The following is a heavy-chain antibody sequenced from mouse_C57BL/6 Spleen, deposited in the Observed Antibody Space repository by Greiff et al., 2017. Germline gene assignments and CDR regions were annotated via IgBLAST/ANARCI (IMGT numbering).Heavy chain of an antibody. CDR2: IRNKANGYTT. J-gene: IGHJ4*01. Sequence: EVKLMESGGGLVQPGGSLSLSCAASGFTFTDYYMSWVRQPPGKALEWLGFIRNKANGYTTEYSASVKGRFTISRDNSQSILYLQMNALRAEDSATYYCARSPYGNQYYYAMDYWGQGTSVTVSS. D-gene: IGHD2-1*01. V-gene: IGHV7-3*01. CDR3: ARSPYGNQYYYAMDY. CDR1: GFTFTDYY.